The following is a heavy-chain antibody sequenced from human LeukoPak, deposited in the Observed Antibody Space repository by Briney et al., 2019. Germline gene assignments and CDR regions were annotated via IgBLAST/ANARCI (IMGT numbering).Heavy chain of an antibody. CDR1: GDSISNYY. CDR3: ARRSRSSTDCYIKDSFDF. D-gene: IGHD2-2*02. V-gene: IGHV4-59*01. CDR2: IYYSGST. Sequence: KPSETLSLTCTVSGDSISNYYWSWIRQPPGKGLEWIGYIYYSGSTNYIPSLKSRATISVDTSRNQFSLKLRSVTAADTALYYCARRSRSSTDCYIKDSFDFWGQGTMVIVSS. J-gene: IGHJ3*01.